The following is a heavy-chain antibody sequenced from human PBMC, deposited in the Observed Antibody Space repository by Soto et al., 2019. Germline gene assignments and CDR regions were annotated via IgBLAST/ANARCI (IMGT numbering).Heavy chain of an antibody. CDR3: AREGRYFDWTSDY. CDR1: GGTFSSYA. CDR2: IIPIFGTA. V-gene: IGHV1-69*13. J-gene: IGHJ4*02. D-gene: IGHD3-9*01. Sequence: GASVKVSCKASGGTFSSYAISWVRQAPGQGLEWMGGIIPIFGTANYAQKFQGRVTITADESTSTAYMELSSLRAEDTAVYYCAREGRYFDWTSDYWGQGTLVTVSS.